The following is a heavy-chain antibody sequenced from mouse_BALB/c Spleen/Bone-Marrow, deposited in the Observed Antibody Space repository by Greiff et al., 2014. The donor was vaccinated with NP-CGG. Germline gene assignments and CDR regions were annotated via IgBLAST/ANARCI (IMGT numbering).Heavy chain of an antibody. Sequence: QVQLKESGTELMKPGASVMISCKATGYTFSSYWIEWVKQRPGHGLEWIGEILPGIGITNYNEKFKGKATFTADTSSNTAYVQLSSLTSEDSAVYYCARPYYYGSSHAWFAYWGQGTLVTVSA. D-gene: IGHD1-1*01. CDR1: GYTFSSYW. V-gene: IGHV1-9*01. CDR2: ILPGIGIT. J-gene: IGHJ3*01. CDR3: ARPYYYGSSHAWFAY.